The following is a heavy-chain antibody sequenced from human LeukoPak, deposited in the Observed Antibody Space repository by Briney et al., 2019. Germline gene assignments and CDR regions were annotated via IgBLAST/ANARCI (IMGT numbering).Heavy chain of an antibody. CDR2: INPSGGST. CDR1: GYTFTSYY. Sequence: GASVKVSCKASGYTFTSYYMHWVRQAPGQGLEWMGIINPSGGSTSYAQKFQGRVTMTRDTSTSTVYMELSSLRSEDTAVYYCARDGASWRASLITFYYDAMDVWGQGTTVTVSS. D-gene: IGHD2/OR15-2a*01. CDR3: ARDGASWRASLITFYYDAMDV. V-gene: IGHV1-46*01. J-gene: IGHJ6*02.